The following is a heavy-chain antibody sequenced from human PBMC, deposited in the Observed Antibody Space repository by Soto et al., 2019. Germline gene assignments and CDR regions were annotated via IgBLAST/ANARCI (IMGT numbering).Heavy chain of an antibody. D-gene: IGHD2-2*01. CDR2: ILYDGSNK. Sequence: GGSLRLSCAASGFTFSNYGMHWVRQTPGKGLEWVALILYDGSNKYYGDSVKGRFTISRDNSKNTPYLQASSLRAEDTAVYYCAKSRDAYNFYFYYGMDVWGQGTTVTVSS. J-gene: IGHJ6*02. CDR1: GFTFSNYG. CDR3: AKSRDAYNFYFYYGMDV. V-gene: IGHV3-30*18.